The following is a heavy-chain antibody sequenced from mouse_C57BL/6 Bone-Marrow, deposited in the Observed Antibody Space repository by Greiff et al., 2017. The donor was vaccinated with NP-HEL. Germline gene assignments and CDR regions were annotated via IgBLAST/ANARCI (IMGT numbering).Heavy chain of an antibody. Sequence: EVQLVESGGDLVKPGGSLQLSCAASGFTFSSYGMSWVRQTPDKRLEWVATISSGGSYTYYPDSVKGRFTISRDNAKKTLYLQRSSLKSEDTAMYDSERHYYSNYFDYWGQGTTLTVSS. V-gene: IGHV5-6*01. D-gene: IGHD2-5*01. CDR1: GFTFSSYG. CDR3: ERHYYSNYFDY. J-gene: IGHJ2*01. CDR2: ISSGGSYT.